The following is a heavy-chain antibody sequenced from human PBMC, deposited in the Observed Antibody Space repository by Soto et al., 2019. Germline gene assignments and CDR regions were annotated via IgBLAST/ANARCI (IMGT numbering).Heavy chain of an antibody. Sequence: QVQLQQWGAGLLKPSETLSLTCAVYGGPFSGYYWSWIRQPPGKGLEWIGEINHSGSANYNPSLKRRVTVSEDTPRNQFSLKVTSVTAADTAVYYCARGQYHDVLTGYRNGVFDYWGQGTLVTVSS. CDR1: GGPFSGYY. J-gene: IGHJ4*02. CDR2: INHSGSA. CDR3: ARGQYHDVLTGYRNGVFDY. D-gene: IGHD3-9*01. V-gene: IGHV4-34*01.